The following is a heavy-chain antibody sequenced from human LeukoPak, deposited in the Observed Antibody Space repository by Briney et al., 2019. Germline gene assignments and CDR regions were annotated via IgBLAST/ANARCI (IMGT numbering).Heavy chain of an antibody. Sequence: GGSLRLSCAASGSTFDDYAMHWVRQAPGKGLEWVSLISWDGGSTYYADSVKGRFTISRDNSKNSLYLQMNSLRAEDTALYYCAKGSRGYCSGGSCYPYYFDYWGQGTLVTVSS. CDR2: ISWDGGST. CDR3: AKGSRGYCSGGSCYPYYFDY. V-gene: IGHV3-43D*03. CDR1: GSTFDDYA. D-gene: IGHD2-15*01. J-gene: IGHJ4*02.